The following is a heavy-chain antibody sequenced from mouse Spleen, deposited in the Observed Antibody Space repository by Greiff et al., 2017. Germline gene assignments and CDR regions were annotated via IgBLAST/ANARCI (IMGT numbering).Heavy chain of an antibody. J-gene: IGHJ3*01. V-gene: IGHV1-4*01. D-gene: IGHD2-4*01. CDR3: ARRYYDYDEGGWFAY. CDR2: INPSSGYT. CDR1: GYTFTSYT. Sequence: QVHLQQSGAELARPGASVKMSCKASGYTFTSYTMHWVKQRPGQGLEWIGYINPSSGYTKYNQKFKDKATLTADKSSSTAYMQLSSLTSEDSAVYYCARRYYDYDEGGWFAYWGQGTLVTVSA.